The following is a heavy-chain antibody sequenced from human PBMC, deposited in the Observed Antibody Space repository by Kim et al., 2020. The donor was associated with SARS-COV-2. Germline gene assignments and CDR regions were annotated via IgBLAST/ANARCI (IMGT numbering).Heavy chain of an antibody. Sequence: RFTISRDNSKNTLYLQMNSLRAEDTAVYYCAKSETIVVVPANYYYYSGMDVWGQGTTVTVSS. V-gene: IGHV3-30*02. J-gene: IGHJ6*02. D-gene: IGHD2-2*01. CDR3: AKSETIVVVPANYYYYSGMDV.